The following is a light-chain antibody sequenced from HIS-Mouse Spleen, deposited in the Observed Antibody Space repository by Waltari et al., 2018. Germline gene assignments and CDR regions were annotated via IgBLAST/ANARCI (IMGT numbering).Light chain of an antibody. J-gene: IGKJ5*01. CDR2: GAS. V-gene: IGKV3-20*01. CDR3: QQYGSSPPIT. Sequence: EIVLPQSPGTLSLSPGERATLHCRASQSVSSSYLAWYQQKPGQAPRLLIYGASSRATGIPDRFSGSGSGTDFTLTISRLEPEDFAVYYCQQYGSSPPITFGQGTRLEIK. CDR1: QSVSSSY.